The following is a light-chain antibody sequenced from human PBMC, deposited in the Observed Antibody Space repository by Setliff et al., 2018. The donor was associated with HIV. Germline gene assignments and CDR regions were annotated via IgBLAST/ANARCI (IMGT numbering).Light chain of an antibody. CDR1: SSDVGSYNY. J-gene: IGLJ1*01. CDR3: SSYTSSSTLG. V-gene: IGLV2-14*03. CDR2: DVS. Sequence: LTQPASMSGSPGQSITISCTGTSSDVGSYNYVSWYQQYPGKAPKLMIYDVSNRPSGVSNRFSGSKSGNTASLTISGLQAEDEADYYCSSYTSSSTLGFGTGTKVTVL.